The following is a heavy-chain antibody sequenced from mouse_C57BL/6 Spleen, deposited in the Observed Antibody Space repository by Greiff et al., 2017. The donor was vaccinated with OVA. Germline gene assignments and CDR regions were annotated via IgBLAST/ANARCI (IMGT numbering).Heavy chain of an antibody. J-gene: IGHJ2*01. CDR2: IDPSDSYT. Sequence: QVQLQQPGAELVMPGASVKLSCKASGYTFTSYWMHWVKQRPGQGLEWIGEIDPSDSYTNYNQKFKGKSTLTVDKSSSTAYMPLSSLTSEDSAVYYCARRGYYGSTLYFDYWGQGTTLTVSS. CDR1: GYTFTSYW. CDR3: ARRGYYGSTLYFDY. D-gene: IGHD1-1*01. V-gene: IGHV1-69*01.